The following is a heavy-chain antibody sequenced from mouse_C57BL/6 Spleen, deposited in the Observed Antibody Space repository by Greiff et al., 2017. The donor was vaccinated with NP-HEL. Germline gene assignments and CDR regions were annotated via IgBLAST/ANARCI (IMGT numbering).Heavy chain of an antibody. CDR1: GFTFTDYY. Sequence: EVQLQESGGGLVQPGGSLSLSCAASGFTFTDYYMSWVRQPPGKALEWLGFIRNKANGYTTEYSASVKGRFTISRDNSQSILYLQMNALRAEDSATYYCARGFWGGMDYWGQGTSVTVSS. J-gene: IGHJ4*01. CDR3: ARGFWGGMDY. D-gene: IGHD4-1*01. V-gene: IGHV7-3*01. CDR2: IRNKANGYTT.